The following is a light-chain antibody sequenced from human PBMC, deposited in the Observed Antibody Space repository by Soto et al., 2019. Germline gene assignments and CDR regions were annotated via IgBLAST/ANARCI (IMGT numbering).Light chain of an antibody. CDR1: QDIGTDN. J-gene: IGKJ2*01. CDR3: PQFVTSPYLYA. Sequence: EIVLTQSPGTLSLSPGEGATLSCRSSQDIGTDNLAWYQQKPGQAPTLLVFGASRRASAVPDRFSGSASGRDFTLTVSRLEPEDFGVYYCPQFVTSPYLYAFGQGTKLEI. CDR2: GAS. V-gene: IGKV3-20*01.